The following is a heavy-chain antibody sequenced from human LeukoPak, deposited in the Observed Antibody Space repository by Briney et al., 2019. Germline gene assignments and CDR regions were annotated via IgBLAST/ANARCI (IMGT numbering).Heavy chain of an antibody. CDR2: INPNSGGT. CDR1: GYTFTGYY. V-gene: IGHV1-2*02. CDR3: ARDLGGYDSDWFDP. D-gene: IGHD5-12*01. J-gene: IGHJ5*02. Sequence: ASVKVSCKASGYTFTGYYMHWVRQAPGQGLEWMGWINPNSGGTNYAQKFQGRVTMTRDTSISAAYMELSRLRSDDTAVYYCARDLGGYDSDWFDPWGQGTLVTVSS.